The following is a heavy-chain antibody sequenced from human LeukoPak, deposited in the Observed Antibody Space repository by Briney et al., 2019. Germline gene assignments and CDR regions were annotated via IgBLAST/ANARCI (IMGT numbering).Heavy chain of an antibody. CDR3: ARDGVNSDWPPHY. Sequence: SETLSLTCTVSGGSISSYYWSWIRQPAGKGLEWIGRIYTSGNTNYNPSFKSRVTMSVDTSKDQFSLKLSSVTAADTAVYYCARDGVNSDWPPHYWGQGTLVTVSS. V-gene: IGHV4-4*07. CDR1: GGSISSYY. CDR2: IYTSGNT. D-gene: IGHD6-19*01. J-gene: IGHJ4*02.